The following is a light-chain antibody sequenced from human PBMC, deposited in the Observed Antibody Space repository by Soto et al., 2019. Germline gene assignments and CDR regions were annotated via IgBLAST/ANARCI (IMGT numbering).Light chain of an antibody. CDR1: SSDVGAYNY. CDR2: EVT. V-gene: IGLV2-8*01. J-gene: IGLJ1*01. CDR3: TSYAGNNNFEV. Sequence: QSVLTQPPSASGSPGQSVTISCTGTSSDVGAYNYVSWYQQHPGKAPKVMIYEVTKRPSGVPDRFSGSKSGNTASLTVSGLLAEDEADYYCTSYAGNNNFEVFRTGTKVTVL.